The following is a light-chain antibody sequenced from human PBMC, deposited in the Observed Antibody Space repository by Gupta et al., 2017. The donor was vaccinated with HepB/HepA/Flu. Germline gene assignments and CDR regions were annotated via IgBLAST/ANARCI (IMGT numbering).Light chain of an antibody. CDR1: QSVSSY. J-gene: IGKJ5*01. CDR3: QQRSTLHT. CDR2: DAS. V-gene: IGKV3-11*01. Sequence: EIVLTQSPATLSLSPGERATLSCRASQSVSSYLAWYQQKPGQAPRLLIYDASNRATGIPARFSGSGYGTDFTLTSSRREPEDFAVYYWQQRSTLHTFGQGTLLEIK.